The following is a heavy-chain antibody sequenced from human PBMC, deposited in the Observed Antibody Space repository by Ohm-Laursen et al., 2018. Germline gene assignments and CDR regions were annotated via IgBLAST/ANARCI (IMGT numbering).Heavy chain of an antibody. Sequence: ASVKVSCKASGYTFTSYGMSWVRQAPGQGLEWMGWISAHNGDRNYTQKFQGRVTMTRNTSISTAYMELSSLRSEDTAVYYCALSPMVRYYGMDVWGQGTTVTVSS. CDR3: ALSPMVRYYGMDV. D-gene: IGHD2-8*01. CDR2: ISAHNGDR. J-gene: IGHJ6*02. CDR1: GYTFTSYG. V-gene: IGHV1-18*01.